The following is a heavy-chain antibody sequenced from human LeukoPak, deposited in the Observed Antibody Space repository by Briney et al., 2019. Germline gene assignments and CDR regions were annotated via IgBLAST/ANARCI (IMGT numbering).Heavy chain of an antibody. D-gene: IGHD1-26*01. CDR3: AKDPYSGSYYDY. Sequence: GGSLRLSCAASGFTFDDYAMHWVRQAPGKGLEWVSLISWDGGSTYYADSVKGRFTISRDNSKNTLYLQMNSLRAEDTAVYYCAKDPYSGSYYDYWGQGTLVTVSS. J-gene: IGHJ4*02. CDR1: GFTFDDYA. V-gene: IGHV3-43D*03. CDR2: ISWDGGST.